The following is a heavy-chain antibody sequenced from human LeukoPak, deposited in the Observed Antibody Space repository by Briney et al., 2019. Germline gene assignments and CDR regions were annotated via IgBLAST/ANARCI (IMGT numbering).Heavy chain of an antibody. Sequence: GGSLRLSCAASGFTVITNDMTWVRQAPGKGLEWVSVLYSDGNTKYADSVQGRFIISRDNSKNTLYLEMNSLSPDDTAVYYCARGVEPLAANTLAYWGQGTLVTVSS. CDR2: LYSDGNT. V-gene: IGHV3-53*01. CDR3: ARGVEPLAANTLAY. J-gene: IGHJ4*02. CDR1: GFTVITND. D-gene: IGHD1-14*01.